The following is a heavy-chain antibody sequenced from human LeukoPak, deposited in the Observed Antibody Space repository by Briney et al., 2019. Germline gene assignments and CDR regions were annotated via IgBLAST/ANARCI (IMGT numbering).Heavy chain of an antibody. J-gene: IGHJ4*02. V-gene: IGHV3-30*18. Sequence: GGSLRLSCAASGFTFSSYGMHWVRQAPGKGLEWVAVISYDGSNKYYADSVKGRFTISRDNSKNTLYLQMNSLRAEDTAVYYCAKDTIGVVITPFDYWGQGTLVTVSS. CDR2: ISYDGSNK. CDR3: AKDTIGVVITPFDY. CDR1: GFTFSSYG. D-gene: IGHD3-3*01.